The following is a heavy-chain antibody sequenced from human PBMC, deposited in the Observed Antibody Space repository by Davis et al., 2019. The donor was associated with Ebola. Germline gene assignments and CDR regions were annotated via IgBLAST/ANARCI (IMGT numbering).Heavy chain of an antibody. CDR3: ARDREIEYSSSRPLVGGGYYYGMDV. CDR1: GFTFSSYCTFSSYW. J-gene: IGHJ6*02. V-gene: IGHV3-7*01. Sequence: GGSLRLSCAASGFTFSSYCTFSSYWMSWVRQAPGKGLEWVANIKQDGSEKYYVDSVKGRFTISRDNAKNSLYLQMNSLRAEDTAVYYCARDREIEYSSSRPLVGGGYYYGMDVWGQGTTVTVSS. D-gene: IGHD6-6*01. CDR2: IKQDGSEK.